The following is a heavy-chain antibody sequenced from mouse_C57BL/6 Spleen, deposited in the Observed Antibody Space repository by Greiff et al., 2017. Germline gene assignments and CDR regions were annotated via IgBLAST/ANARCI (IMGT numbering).Heavy chain of an antibody. CDR1: GYAFSSSW. CDR3: ARTPSSGDAMDY. Sequence: VKLVESGPELVKPGASVKISCKASGYAFSSSWMNWVKQRPGKGLEWIGRIYPGDGDTNYNGKFKGKATLTADKSSSTAYMQLSSLTSEDSAVYFCARTPSSGDAMDYWGQGTSVTVSS. V-gene: IGHV1-82*01. D-gene: IGHD3-2*02. J-gene: IGHJ4*01. CDR2: IYPGDGDT.